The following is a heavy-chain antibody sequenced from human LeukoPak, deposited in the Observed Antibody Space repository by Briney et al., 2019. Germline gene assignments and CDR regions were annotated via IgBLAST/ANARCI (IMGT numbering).Heavy chain of an antibody. V-gene: IGHV3-23*01. CDR2: ISGSGITT. J-gene: IGHJ4*02. D-gene: IGHD3-10*01. CDR3: AKDLRYGSGG. Sequence: PGGSLRLSCAASGFTVSSNYMSWVRQAPGKGLEWVSAISGSGITTYYADSVKGRFTISRDNSKNALYLQMNSLRVEDTAVYYCAKDLRYGSGGGGQGTLVTVSS. CDR1: GFTVSSNY.